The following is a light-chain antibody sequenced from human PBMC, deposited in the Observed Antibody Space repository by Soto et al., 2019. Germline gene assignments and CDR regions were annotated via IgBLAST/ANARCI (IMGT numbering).Light chain of an antibody. J-gene: IGKJ5*01. CDR1: QSISNW. CDR2: KAS. V-gene: IGKV1-5*03. CDR3: QQYHSWVT. Sequence: DIQMTQSPSTLSASVGDRVSITCRASQSISNWLAWYQQKPGKAPKLLIYKASSLESGVPSRFSGSGSGTEFTLTISSLRPDDFATYYRQQYHSWVTFGQGTRLEIK.